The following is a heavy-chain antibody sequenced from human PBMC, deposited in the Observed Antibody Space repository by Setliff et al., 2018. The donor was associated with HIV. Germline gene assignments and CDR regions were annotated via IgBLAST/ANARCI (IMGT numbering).Heavy chain of an antibody. CDR3: ARQGCSSTSCYKDYYYHYGMDV. D-gene: IGHD2-2*02. J-gene: IGHJ6*02. Sequence: PGESLKISCKGSGYSFTSYWIGWVRQMPGKGLEWMGIIYPGDSDTRYSPSFQGQVTISADKSISTAYLQWSSLKASDTAMYYCARQGCSSTSCYKDYYYHYGMDVWGQGTTVTVSS. V-gene: IGHV5-51*01. CDR1: GYSFTSYW. CDR2: IYPGDSDT.